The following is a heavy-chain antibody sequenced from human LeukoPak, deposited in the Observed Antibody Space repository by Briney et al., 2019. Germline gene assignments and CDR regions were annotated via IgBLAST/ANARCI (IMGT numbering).Heavy chain of an antibody. CDR3: AKDGGSSIAAPRYFDY. Sequence: GGSLRLSCAASGFTFSSYEMNWVRQAPGKGLEWVAVISYDGSNKYYADPVKGRFTISRDNSKNTLYLQMNSLRAEDTAVYYCAKDGGSSIAAPRYFDYWGQGTLVTVSS. J-gene: IGHJ4*02. CDR1: GFTFSSYE. D-gene: IGHD6-6*01. V-gene: IGHV3-30*18. CDR2: ISYDGSNK.